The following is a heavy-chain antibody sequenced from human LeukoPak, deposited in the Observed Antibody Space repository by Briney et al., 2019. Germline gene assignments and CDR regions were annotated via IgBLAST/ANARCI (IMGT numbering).Heavy chain of an antibody. CDR3: ARTFSGGNSYFAF. Sequence: ASVNVSCKASGYNLSRYTMTWLRQAPGQGLEWMGWVSTYNGNTNYAQKFQGRVTMTTDTSTGTAYMELRSLTSDDTAVYYCARTFSGGNSYFAFWGQGTLVTVSS. D-gene: IGHD2-15*01. J-gene: IGHJ4*02. CDR2: VSTYNGNT. V-gene: IGHV1-18*01. CDR1: GYNLSRYT.